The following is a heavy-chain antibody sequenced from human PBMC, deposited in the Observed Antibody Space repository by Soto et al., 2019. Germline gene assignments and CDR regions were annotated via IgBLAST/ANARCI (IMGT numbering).Heavy chain of an antibody. CDR3: AREVPKGYFVDY. Sequence: GXSVKVSCKASVYTFTSYYMHWVRQAPGQGLEWMGIINPSGGSTSYAQKFQGRVTMTRDTSTSTVYMELSSLRSEDTAVYYCAREVPKGYFVDYWGQGTLVTVSS. CDR1: VYTFTSYY. CDR2: INPSGGST. J-gene: IGHJ4*02. V-gene: IGHV1-46*01. D-gene: IGHD3-9*01.